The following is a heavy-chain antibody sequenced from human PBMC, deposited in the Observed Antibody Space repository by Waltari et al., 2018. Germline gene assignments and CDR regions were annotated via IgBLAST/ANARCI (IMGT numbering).Heavy chain of an antibody. CDR2: IRSKAYGGTT. V-gene: IGHV3-49*03. D-gene: IGHD3-10*01. CDR3: TRFRELSYYYGMDV. J-gene: IGHJ6*02. Sequence: TASGFTFGDYTMSWFRQAPGKGLEWVGFIRSKAYGGTTEYAASVKGRFTISRDDSKSIAYLQMNSLKTEDTAVYYSTRFRELSYYYGMDVWGQGTTVTVSS. CDR1: GFTFGDYT.